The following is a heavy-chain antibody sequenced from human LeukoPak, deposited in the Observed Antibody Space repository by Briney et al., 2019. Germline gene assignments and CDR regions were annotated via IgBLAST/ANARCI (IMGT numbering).Heavy chain of an antibody. D-gene: IGHD6-19*01. Sequence: PGGSLRLSCAASGFIFGHSAMSWVRQAPGKGLEWISTLSGRGSETNYADSVSGRLIISRDNYNNTLCLQMNSLRAADTAVYYCAKNMGRWLVTQTAEYFQNWGQGSLVTVSS. J-gene: IGHJ1*01. CDR1: GFIFGHSA. CDR2: LSGRGSET. V-gene: IGHV3-23*01. CDR3: AKNMGRWLVTQTAEYFQN.